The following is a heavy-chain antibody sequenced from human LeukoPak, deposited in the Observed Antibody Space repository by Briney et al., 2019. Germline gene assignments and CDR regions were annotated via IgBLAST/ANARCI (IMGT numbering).Heavy chain of an antibody. J-gene: IGHJ4*02. CDR3: ARSTSGYPFDY. Sequence: SETLSPTCAVYGGSFSGYYWSWIRQPPGKGLEWIGEINHSGSTNYNPSLKSRVTISVDTSKNQFSLKLSSVTAADTAVHYCARSTSGYPFDYWGQGTLVTVSS. CDR1: GGSFSGYY. D-gene: IGHD3-22*01. CDR2: INHSGST. V-gene: IGHV4-34*01.